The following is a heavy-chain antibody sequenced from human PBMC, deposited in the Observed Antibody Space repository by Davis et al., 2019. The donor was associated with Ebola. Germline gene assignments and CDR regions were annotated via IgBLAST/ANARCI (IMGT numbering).Heavy chain of an antibody. CDR1: GGSISSYY. CDR3: ARGVTTMSIYYYYMDV. D-gene: IGHD4-11*01. V-gene: IGHV4-4*07. CDR2: IYTSGST. Sequence: PSETLSLTCTVSGGSISSYYWSWIRQPAGKGLEWIGRIYTSGSTNYNPSLKSRVTISVDTSKNQFSLKLSSVTAADTAVYYCARGVTTMSIYYYYMDVWGKGTTVTVSS. J-gene: IGHJ6*03.